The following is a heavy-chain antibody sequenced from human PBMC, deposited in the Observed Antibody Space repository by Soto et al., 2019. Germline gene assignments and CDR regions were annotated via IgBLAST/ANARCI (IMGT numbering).Heavy chain of an antibody. CDR2: IYYSGST. Sequence: SETLSLTCTVSGGSVSSGSYYWSWIRQPPGKGLEWIGYIYYSGSTNYNPSLKSRVTISVDTSKNQFSLKLSSVTAADTAVYYCARVGSSPTSRWDYYYGMDVWGQGTTVTVSS. J-gene: IGHJ6*02. D-gene: IGHD6-13*01. CDR1: GGSVSSGSYY. V-gene: IGHV4-61*01. CDR3: ARVGSSPTSRWDYYYGMDV.